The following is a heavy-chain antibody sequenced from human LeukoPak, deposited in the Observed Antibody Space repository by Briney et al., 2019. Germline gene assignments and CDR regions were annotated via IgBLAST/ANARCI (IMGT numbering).Heavy chain of an antibody. CDR2: IYYSGST. CDR1: GGSISSSSYY. V-gene: IGHV4-39*07. Sequence: SETLSLTCTVSGGSISSSSYYWGWIRQPPGKGLEWIGSIYYSGSTYYNPSLKSRVTISVDTSKNQFSLKLSSVTAADTAVYYCASYRIVGATGMDYWGQGTLVTVSS. D-gene: IGHD1-26*01. CDR3: ASYRIVGATGMDY. J-gene: IGHJ4*02.